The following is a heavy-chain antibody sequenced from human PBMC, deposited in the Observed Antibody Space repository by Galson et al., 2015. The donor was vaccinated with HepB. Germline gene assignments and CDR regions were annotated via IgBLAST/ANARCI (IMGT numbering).Heavy chain of an antibody. D-gene: IGHD3-22*01. V-gene: IGHV3-33*01. CDR1: GFTFSSYG. J-gene: IGHJ6*02. CDR3: ARKAYNYDSSGPSMLSYSFYYGMDV. CDR2: IWYDGRNE. Sequence: SLRLSCAASGFTFSSYGMHWVRQAPGKGLEWLAVIWYDGRNEYYVDSVKGRFTISRDNSNNTLYLQMNSLRDDDTAVYYCARKAYNYDSSGPSMLSYSFYYGMDVWGQGTTVTVTS.